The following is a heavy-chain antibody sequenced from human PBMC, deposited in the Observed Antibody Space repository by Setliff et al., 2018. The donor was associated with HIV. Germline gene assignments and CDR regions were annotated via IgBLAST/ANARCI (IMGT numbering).Heavy chain of an antibody. Sequence: PSETLSLTCTVSGDSISTDYWTWIRQPPGKGLEWIGYIYNSASTSYNPSLKSRVTISVDTSKNQFSLKLSSVTAADTAVYYCVRSPSYSSSFSYYYYSMDVWGQGTTVTVSS. CDR2: IYNSAST. D-gene: IGHD6-6*01. V-gene: IGHV4-4*09. J-gene: IGHJ6*02. CDR1: GDSISTDY. CDR3: VRSPSYSSSFSYYYYSMDV.